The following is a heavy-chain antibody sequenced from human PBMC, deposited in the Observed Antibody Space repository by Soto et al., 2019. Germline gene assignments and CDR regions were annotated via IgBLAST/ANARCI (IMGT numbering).Heavy chain of an antibody. CDR2: INPNSGGT. CDR3: AREGLELRFGEWFDP. D-gene: IGHD1-7*01. CDR1: GYTFTGYY. V-gene: IGHV1-2*04. J-gene: IGHJ5*02. Sequence: ASVKVSCKASGYTFTGYYMHWVRQAPGQGLEWMGWINPNSGGTNYAQKFQGWVTMTRDTSISTAYMELSRLRSDDTAVYYCAREGLELRFGEWFDPWGQGTLVTVSS.